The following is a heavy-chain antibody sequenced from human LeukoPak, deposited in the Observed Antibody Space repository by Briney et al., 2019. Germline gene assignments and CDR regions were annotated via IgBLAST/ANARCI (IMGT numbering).Heavy chain of an antibody. Sequence: TASETLSLTCTVSGGSISTFYWSWIRQPPGKGLEWIGYIYYSGITNYNPSLKSRVTISVDTSKNQFSLKLSSVTAADTAVYYCARRGSGSRAAFDYLGQGTLVTVSS. CDR1: GGSISTFY. J-gene: IGHJ4*02. V-gene: IGHV4-59*08. CDR3: ARRGSGSRAAFDY. D-gene: IGHD1-26*01. CDR2: IYYSGIT.